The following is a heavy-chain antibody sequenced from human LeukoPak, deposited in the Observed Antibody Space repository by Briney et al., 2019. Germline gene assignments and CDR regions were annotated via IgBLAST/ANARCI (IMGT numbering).Heavy chain of an antibody. V-gene: IGHV3-74*01. CDR2: VGPDGTTT. D-gene: IGHD1-1*01. CDR1: GFTLSNYW. Sequence: GGSLRLSCAASGFTLSNYWMHWVRQAPGEGLVWVSRVGPDGTTTNYADSVTGRFTTSRDNAKNTLYLQMNSLRAEDTAIYYCSNAHFRDYWGQGTLVTVSS. J-gene: IGHJ4*02. CDR3: SNAHFRDY.